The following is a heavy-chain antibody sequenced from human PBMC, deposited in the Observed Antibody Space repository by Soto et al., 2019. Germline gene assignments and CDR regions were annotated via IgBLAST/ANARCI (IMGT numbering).Heavy chain of an antibody. CDR3: AKGGRQWLVTSDFNY. V-gene: IGHV3-30*18. D-gene: IGHD6-19*01. CDR1: GFTFSDYD. Sequence: VQLVESGGGVVQPGGSLRLSCAASGFTFSDYDMHCVRQAPGKGLEWVAVVSHDGRNTHYADSVKGRFTISRDSAKNTVSLQMTSLRAEDTAVYYCAKGGRQWLVTSDFNYWGQGAVVTVSS. J-gene: IGHJ4*02. CDR2: VSHDGRNT.